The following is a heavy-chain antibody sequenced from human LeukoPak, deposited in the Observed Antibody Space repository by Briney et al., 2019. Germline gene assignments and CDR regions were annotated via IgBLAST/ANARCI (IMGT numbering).Heavy chain of an antibody. V-gene: IGHV3-30-3*01. J-gene: IGHJ4*02. CDR1: GFTFSSYA. Sequence: GGSLRLSCAASGFTFSSYAMHWVRQAPGKGLEWVAVISYDGSNKYYADSVKGRFTISRDNSKNTLYLQMNSLRAEDTAVYYCAKVRWQLVDYWGQGTLVTVSS. CDR2: ISYDGSNK. D-gene: IGHD6-6*01. CDR3: AKVRWQLVDY.